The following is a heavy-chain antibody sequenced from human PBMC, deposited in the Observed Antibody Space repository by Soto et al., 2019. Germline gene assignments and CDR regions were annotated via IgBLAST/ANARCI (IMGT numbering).Heavy chain of an antibody. V-gene: IGHV3-7*03. D-gene: IGHD3-22*01. J-gene: IGHJ3*02. CDR3: ARDPYGNGYGAFDI. Sequence: XGSLRLSGAASGFTFSEYWMSWVRLSPGKGLEWVANIKHDGSDIRYVDSVKGRFTMSRDNAENSLYLQMSSLGAEDTAMYYCARDPYGNGYGAFDIWGQGTMVTVSS. CDR1: GFTFSEYW. CDR2: IKHDGSDI.